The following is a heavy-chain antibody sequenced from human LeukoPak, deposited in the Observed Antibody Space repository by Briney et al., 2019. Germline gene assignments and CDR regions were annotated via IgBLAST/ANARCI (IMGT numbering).Heavy chain of an antibody. CDR1: GFTVSSNY. J-gene: IGHJ6*03. Sequence: PRGSLRLSCAASGFTVSSNYMSWVRQAPGKGLEWVSVIYSGGSTYYADSVKGRFTISRDNSKNTPYLQMNSLRAEDTAVYYCARVSYADTAPQFEYYYYMDVWGKGTTVTVSS. CDR2: IYSGGST. D-gene: IGHD5-18*01. V-gene: IGHV3-66*02. CDR3: ARVSYADTAPQFEYYYYMDV.